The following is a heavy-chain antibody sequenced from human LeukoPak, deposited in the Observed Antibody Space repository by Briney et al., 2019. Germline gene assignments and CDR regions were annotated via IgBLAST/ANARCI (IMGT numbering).Heavy chain of an antibody. V-gene: IGHV3-9*01. D-gene: IGHD6-19*01. CDR3: ARGGIAVAGGYYYYYYMDV. CDR2: ISWNSGSI. Sequence: GGSLRLSCAASGFTFDDYAMHWVRQAPGKGLEWVSGISWNSGSIGYADSVKGRFTISRDNAKNSLYLQMNSLRADDTAVYYCARGGIAVAGGYYYYYYMDVWGKGTTVTVSS. J-gene: IGHJ6*03. CDR1: GFTFDDYA.